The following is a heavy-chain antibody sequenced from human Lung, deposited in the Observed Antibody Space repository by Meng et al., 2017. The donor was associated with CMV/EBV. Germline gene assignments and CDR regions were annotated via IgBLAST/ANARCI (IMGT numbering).Heavy chain of an antibody. J-gene: IGHJ6*02. Sequence: ESLKISCAASDFIFSTFSMNWVRQAPGKGLEWVSHISSSSSYIYYADSVKGRFTISRDNSKKSLFLQIHSLRAEDTAVYYCARERPMVRGNFPHNYYGMDVWGQGTXVTVSS. D-gene: IGHD3-10*01. CDR3: ARERPMVRGNFPHNYYGMDV. CDR1: DFIFSTFS. V-gene: IGHV3-21*01. CDR2: ISSSSSYI.